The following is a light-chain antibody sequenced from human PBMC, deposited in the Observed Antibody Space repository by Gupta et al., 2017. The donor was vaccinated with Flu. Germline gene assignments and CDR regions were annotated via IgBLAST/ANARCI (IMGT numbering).Light chain of an antibody. CDR3: QSYDSSLSGWV. Sequence: QAVLTQPPSVSGAPRQRVTISCTGRSSNIGAGNDVHRYQQFPGTAPKFLLSCGRDRPSGVPDRFSGSKSGTSASLSISGLLAEDEAYYRCQSYDSSLSGWVLGRGTQLTVL. CDR2: CGR. V-gene: IGLV1-40*01. CDR1: SSNIGAGND. J-gene: IGLJ3*02.